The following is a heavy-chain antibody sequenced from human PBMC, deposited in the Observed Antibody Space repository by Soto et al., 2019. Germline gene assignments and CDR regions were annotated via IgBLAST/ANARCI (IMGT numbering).Heavy chain of an antibody. CDR2: IYTSGST. J-gene: IGHJ6*02. CDR3: ARDRVVVVAATLFYYYYGMDV. V-gene: IGHV4-4*07. CDR1: GGSISSYY. D-gene: IGHD2-15*01. Sequence: LSLTCTVSGGSISSYYWSWIRQPAGKGLEWIGRIYTSGSTNYNPSLKSRVTMSVDTSKNQFSLKLSSVTAADTAVYYCARDRVVVVAATLFYYYYGMDVWGQGTTVT.